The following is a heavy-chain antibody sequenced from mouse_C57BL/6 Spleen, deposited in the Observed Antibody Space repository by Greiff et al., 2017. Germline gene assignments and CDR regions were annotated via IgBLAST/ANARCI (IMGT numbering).Heavy chain of an antibody. J-gene: IGHJ3*01. D-gene: IGHD3-3*01. CDR1: GYTFTSYW. V-gene: IGHV1-55*01. CDR3: ARALGQC. CDR2: IYPGSGST. Sequence: QVQLQQPGAELVKPGASVKMSCKASGYTFTSYWITWVKQRPGQGLEWIGDIYPGSGSTNYNEKFKSKATLTVYTSSSTAYMQLSSLTSEDSAVYYCARALGQCWRQGTLVTVSA.